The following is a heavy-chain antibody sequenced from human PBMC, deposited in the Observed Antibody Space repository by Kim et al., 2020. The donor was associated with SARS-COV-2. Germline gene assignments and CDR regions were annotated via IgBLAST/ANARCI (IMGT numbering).Heavy chain of an antibody. CDR1: GFTFSRYA. CDR2: IRGSGGDT. J-gene: IGHJ4*02. CDR3: AKGPTAGEAGIDY. Sequence: GGSLRLSCAASGFTFSRYAMSWVRQAPGKGLEWVSAIRGSGGDTFYADSVKGRFTISRDISRDTVSLQMRSLTVEDSAVYYCAKGPTAGEAGIDYWGQG. D-gene: IGHD2-8*02. V-gene: IGHV3-23*01.